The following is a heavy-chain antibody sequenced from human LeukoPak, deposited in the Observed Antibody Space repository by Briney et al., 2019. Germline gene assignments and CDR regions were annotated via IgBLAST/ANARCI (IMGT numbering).Heavy chain of an antibody. CDR2: LYSAGNT. CDR3: AITRRDGYTSVSFDY. D-gene: IGHD5-24*01. CDR1: GFTVSSNY. Sequence: GGSLRLSCAASGFTVSSNYMNWVRQAPGKGLEWVSVLYSAGNTFYADSVKGRFTISRDNSKNTLYLQMNSLRPEDTAVYYCAITRRDGYTSVSFDYWGQGTLVTVSS. J-gene: IGHJ4*02. V-gene: IGHV3-66*02.